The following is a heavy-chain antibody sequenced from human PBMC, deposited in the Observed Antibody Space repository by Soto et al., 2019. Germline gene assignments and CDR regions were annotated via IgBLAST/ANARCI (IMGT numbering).Heavy chain of an antibody. CDR1: SGSITSGGYS. CDR3: ARGSGYYRNFDS. V-gene: IGHV4-31*02. D-gene: IGHD3-3*01. Sequence: QVQLQESGPGLVKPSQTLSLTCSVSSGSITSGGYSWTWIRHQPGKALQWIGYVFDSGKTYYNPSLKGRLTISVDTAKNLFSLELSSVTAADTAVYFCARGSGYYRNFDSWGQGTLVSVSS. J-gene: IGHJ4*02. CDR2: VFDSGKT.